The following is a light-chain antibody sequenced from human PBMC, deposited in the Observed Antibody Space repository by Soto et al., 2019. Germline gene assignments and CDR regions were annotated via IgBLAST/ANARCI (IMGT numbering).Light chain of an antibody. CDR1: QSVSSSY. J-gene: IGKJ2*01. CDR3: QQYGDSPYT. Sequence: EIVLTQSPGTLSLSPGERATLSCRASQSVSSSYLAWYQKKPGQVPRLLIYGASSRATGIPDRFSGSGSGTDFTLTISRLEPEDFAVYYCQQYGDSPYTFGQGTKLEIK. V-gene: IGKV3-20*01. CDR2: GAS.